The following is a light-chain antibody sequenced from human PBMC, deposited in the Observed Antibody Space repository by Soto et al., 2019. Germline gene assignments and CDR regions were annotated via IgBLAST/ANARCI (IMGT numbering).Light chain of an antibody. V-gene: IGKV1-5*03. CDR1: QTISNW. Sequence: DIQMTQSPSTLSASVGDRVTITCRASQTISNWLAWYQQRPGKAPNLLIYKASSLESGVSSRFSGSGSGTEFTLTISSLHPDDFATYYCQHYSTYPYTFGQGTKLEIK. J-gene: IGKJ2*01. CDR2: KAS. CDR3: QHYSTYPYT.